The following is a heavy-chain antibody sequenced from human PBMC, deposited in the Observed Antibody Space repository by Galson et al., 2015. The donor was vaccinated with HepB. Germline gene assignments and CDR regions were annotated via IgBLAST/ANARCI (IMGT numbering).Heavy chain of an antibody. V-gene: IGHV1-8*01. CDR1: EYTFSSHD. D-gene: IGHD3-10*01. CDR3: ARGPGVYFGSGH. CDR2: MNPNSGNT. Sequence: SVKVSCKASEYTFSSHDVHWVRQATGQGLEWMGWMNPNSGNTGYAQKFQGRVTMTRNTPITTAYMELRSLTFEDTAVYYCARGPGVYFGSGHWGQGTLITVSS. J-gene: IGHJ4*02.